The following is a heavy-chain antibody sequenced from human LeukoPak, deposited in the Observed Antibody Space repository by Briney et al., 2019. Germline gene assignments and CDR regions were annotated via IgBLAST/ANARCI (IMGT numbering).Heavy chain of an antibody. D-gene: IGHD1-26*01. CDR2: VNPSGGST. CDR3: ARSKWELLTLDY. J-gene: IGHJ4*02. V-gene: IGHV1-46*01. Sequence: ASVKVSCKASGYTFTSYYMHWVRQAPGQGLEWMGIVNPSGGSTSYAQKFQGRVTMTWDTSTSTVYMELSSLRSEDTAVYYCARSKWELLTLDYWGQGTLVTVSS. CDR1: GYTFTSYY.